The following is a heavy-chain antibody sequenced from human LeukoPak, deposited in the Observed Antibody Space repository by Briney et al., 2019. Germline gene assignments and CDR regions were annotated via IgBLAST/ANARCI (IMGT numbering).Heavy chain of an antibody. J-gene: IGHJ4*02. V-gene: IGHV3-74*01. CDR3: ARYNAAAGDY. CDR1: GFTFSSYW. Sequence: GGSLRLSCAASGFTFSSYWMQWVRQAPGKGLVWVSRIKNDGSVTNYADSVKGRYTISRDNAKNTLYLQMNSLRAEDTAVYYCARYNAAAGDYWGQGTLVTVSP. CDR2: IKNDGSVT. D-gene: IGHD6-13*01.